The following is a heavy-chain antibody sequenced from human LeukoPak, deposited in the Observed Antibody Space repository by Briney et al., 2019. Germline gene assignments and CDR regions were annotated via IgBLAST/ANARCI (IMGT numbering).Heavy chain of an antibody. CDR1: GCTFSGHY. J-gene: IGHJ5*02. CDR3: ARGEEEFLEWSNWFDP. CDR2: INPNSGGT. D-gene: IGHD3-3*01. Sequence: ASVKVSCKASGCTFSGHYLHWVRQAPGQGLEWMGWINPNSGGTNYAQKFQGRVTMTRDTSISTAYMELSRLRSDDTAVYYCARGEEEFLEWSNWFDPWGQGTLVTVSS. V-gene: IGHV1-2*02.